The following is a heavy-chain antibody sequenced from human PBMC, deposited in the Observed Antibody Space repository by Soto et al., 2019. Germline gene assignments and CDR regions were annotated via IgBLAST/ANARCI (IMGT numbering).Heavy chain of an antibody. CDR3: ARDRHNNFFDP. Sequence: QVQLQESGPGLVKPSQTLSLTCTASGASMSSGGYYWTWIRQSPGKGLEWIGYIYYSGSTYYNPSLESRVAISLDTSRSQFSLTLHSVTAADTAIYYCARDRHNNFFDPWGQGTLVTVSS. D-gene: IGHD6-6*01. CDR1: GASMSSGGYY. CDR2: IYYSGST. J-gene: IGHJ5*02. V-gene: IGHV4-31*03.